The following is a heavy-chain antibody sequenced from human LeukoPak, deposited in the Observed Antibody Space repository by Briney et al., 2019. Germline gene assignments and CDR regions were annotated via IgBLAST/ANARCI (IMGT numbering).Heavy chain of an antibody. V-gene: IGHV1-69*05. CDR2: IIPIFGTA. Sequence: GASVKVSCKASGYTFTSYGISWVRQAPGQGLEWMGGIIPIFGTANYAQKFQGRVTITTDESTSTAYMELSSLRSEDTAVYYCARRSHGIAYTISNPTSFNWFDPWGQGTLVTVSS. CDR3: ARRSHGIAYTISNPTSFNWFDP. D-gene: IGHD6-13*01. J-gene: IGHJ5*02. CDR1: GYTFTSYG.